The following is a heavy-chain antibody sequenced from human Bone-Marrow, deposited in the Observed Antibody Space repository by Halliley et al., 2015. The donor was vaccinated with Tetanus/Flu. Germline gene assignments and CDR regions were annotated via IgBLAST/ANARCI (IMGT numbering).Heavy chain of an antibody. D-gene: IGHD2-15*01. V-gene: IGHV3-53*01. CDR2: IYAGGST. Sequence: QLVQSGGDLIQPGGSLRISCAASGFFVSSNYMSWVRQAPGRGPEWVSVIYAGGSTYYADSVKGRFTISRDQSKNTLYLQMSSLRAEDTAVYYCARGGGPLYGSFDDWGQGTLVTVSS. CDR1: GFFVSSNY. CDR3: ARGGGPLYGSFDD. J-gene: IGHJ4*02.